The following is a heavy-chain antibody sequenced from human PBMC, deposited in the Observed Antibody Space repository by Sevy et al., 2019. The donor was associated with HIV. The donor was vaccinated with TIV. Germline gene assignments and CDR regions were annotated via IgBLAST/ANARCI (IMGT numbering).Heavy chain of an antibody. CDR1: GFTVSSNY. D-gene: IGHD3-22*01. V-gene: IGHV3-53*01. CDR3: AREGIYYDSRDDAFDI. CDR2: IYSGGST. Sequence: GGSLRLSCAASGFTVSSNYMSWVRQAPGKGLEWVSVIYSGGSTYYADSVKGRFTISRDNSKNTLYLQMNSLRAEDTAVYYCAREGIYYDSRDDAFDIWGQGTMVTVSS. J-gene: IGHJ3*02.